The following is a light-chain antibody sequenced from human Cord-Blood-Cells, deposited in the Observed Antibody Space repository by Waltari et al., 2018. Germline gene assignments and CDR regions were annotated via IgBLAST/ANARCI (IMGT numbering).Light chain of an antibody. CDR3: NSRDSSGNHLV. Sequence: SSELTQDPAVSVALGQTVRITCQGESLRSYYASWYKQKPGQAPVLVIYGKNNRPSGIPDRFSGSSSGNTASLTITGAQAEDEADYYCNSRDSSGNHLVFGGGTKLTVL. J-gene: IGLJ2*01. CDR1: SLRSYY. CDR2: GKN. V-gene: IGLV3-19*01.